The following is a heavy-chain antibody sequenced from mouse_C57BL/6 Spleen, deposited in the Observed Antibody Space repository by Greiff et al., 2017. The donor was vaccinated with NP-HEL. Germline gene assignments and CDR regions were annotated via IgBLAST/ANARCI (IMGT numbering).Heavy chain of an antibody. CDR3: ARKKVITRGYYFDY. J-gene: IGHJ2*01. CDR1: GYTFTSYW. CDR2: IYPGSGST. Sequence: VQLQQSGAELVKPGASVKMSCKASGYTFTSYWITWVKQRPGQGLEWIGDIYPGSGSTNYNEKFKSKATLTVDTSSSTAYMQLSSLTSEDSAVYYCARKKVITRGYYFDYWGQGTTLTVSS. D-gene: IGHD1-1*01. V-gene: IGHV1-55*01.